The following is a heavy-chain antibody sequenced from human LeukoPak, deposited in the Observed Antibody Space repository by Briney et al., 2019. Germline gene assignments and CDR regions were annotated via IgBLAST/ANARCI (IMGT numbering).Heavy chain of an antibody. J-gene: IGHJ4*02. CDR2: ISSSSSYI. D-gene: IGHD6-19*01. V-gene: IGHV3-21*01. Sequence: KAGGSLRLSCAASGFTFSSYSMNWVRQAPGKGLEWVSSISSSSSYIYYADSVKGRFTISRDNAKNSLYLQMNSLRAEDTAVYYCARDILYWSQKQFFDYWGQGTLVTVSS. CDR3: ARDILYWSQKQFFDY. CDR1: GFTFSSYS.